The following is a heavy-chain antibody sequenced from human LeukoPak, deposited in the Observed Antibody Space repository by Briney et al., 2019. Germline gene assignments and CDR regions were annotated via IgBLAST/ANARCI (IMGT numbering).Heavy chain of an antibody. CDR2: ISGSGDKNDNT. D-gene: IGHD1-1*01. CDR1: GFTFSVYA. J-gene: IGHJ4*02. Sequence: GGSLRLSCAASGFTFSVYAMSWVRQAPGKGLEWVAAISGSGDKNDNTYYADSVKGRFIISRDNSKNTVYLQMSSLRVEDAAVYYCAKSGNTNWYLDYWGQGTLVTVSS. CDR3: AKSGNTNWYLDY. V-gene: IGHV3-23*01.